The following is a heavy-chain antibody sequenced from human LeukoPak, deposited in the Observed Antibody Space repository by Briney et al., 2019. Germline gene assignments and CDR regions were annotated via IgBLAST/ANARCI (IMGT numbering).Heavy chain of an antibody. CDR2: IKQDGSEK. Sequence: GGSLRLSSAASGFTFSSYWMSWVRQAPGKGLEWVANIKQDGSEKYYVDSVKGRFTISRDNAKNSLYLQMNSLRAEDTAVYYCARGAPYYYYYYMDVWGKGTTVTVSS. J-gene: IGHJ6*03. V-gene: IGHV3-7*01. CDR1: GFTFSSYW. CDR3: ARGAPYYYYYYMDV.